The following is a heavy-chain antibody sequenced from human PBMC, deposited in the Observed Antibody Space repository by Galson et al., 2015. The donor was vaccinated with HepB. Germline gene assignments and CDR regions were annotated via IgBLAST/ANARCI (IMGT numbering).Heavy chain of an antibody. J-gene: IGHJ4*02. Sequence: ASGFTFSSYGMHWVRQAPGKGLEWVALISYDGRNGYYADSVKGRFTISRDNSKNTLFLQMSSLRVEDTAVYYCAKDQLSFYDILTAFLANWGQGTLVTVSS. CDR3: AKDQLSFYDILTAFLAN. D-gene: IGHD3-9*01. V-gene: IGHV3-30*18. CDR1: GFTFSSYG. CDR2: ISYDGRNG.